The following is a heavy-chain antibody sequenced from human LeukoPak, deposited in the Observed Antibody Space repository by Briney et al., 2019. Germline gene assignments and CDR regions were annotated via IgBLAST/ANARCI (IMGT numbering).Heavy chain of an antibody. CDR1: GFTLSSYA. Sequence: PGGSLRLSCAASGFTLSSYAMHWVRQAPGTGLEGVAVISYDGSNKYYADSVKGRFTISRDNSKNTLYLQMSSLSAEDTAVYYCARPQGQWLANDAFDIWGQGTMVTVSS. J-gene: IGHJ3*02. CDR2: ISYDGSNK. V-gene: IGHV3-30-3*01. CDR3: ARPQGQWLANDAFDI. D-gene: IGHD6-19*01.